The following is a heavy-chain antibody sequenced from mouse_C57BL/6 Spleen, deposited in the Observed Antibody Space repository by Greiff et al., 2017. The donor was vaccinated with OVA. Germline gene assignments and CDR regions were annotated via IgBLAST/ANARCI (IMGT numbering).Heavy chain of an antibody. V-gene: IGHV1-15*01. CDR1: GYTFTDYE. CDR3: TRRGYGSSYTY. Sequence: QVQLKQSGAELVRPGASVTLSCKASGYTFTDYEMHWVKQTPVHGLEWIGAIDPETGGTAYNQKFKGTVILTADKSSSTAYMELRSLTSEDSAVYYCTRRGYGSSYTYWGQGTLVTVSA. CDR2: IDPETGGT. D-gene: IGHD1-1*01. J-gene: IGHJ3*01.